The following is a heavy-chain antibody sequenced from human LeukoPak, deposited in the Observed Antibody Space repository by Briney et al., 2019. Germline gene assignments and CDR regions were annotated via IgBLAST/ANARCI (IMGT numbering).Heavy chain of an antibody. V-gene: IGHV3-23*01. CDR2: ISSSGSTI. CDR3: AKDGKLDPMDDNDY. Sequence: PGGSLRLSCAASGFTFSSYGMSWVRQAPGKGLEWVSYISSSGSTIYYADSVKGRFTISRDNSKNTLYLQMNSLRAEDTAVYYCAKDGKLDPMDDNDYWGQGTLVTVSS. J-gene: IGHJ4*02. D-gene: IGHD3-22*01. CDR1: GFTFSSYG.